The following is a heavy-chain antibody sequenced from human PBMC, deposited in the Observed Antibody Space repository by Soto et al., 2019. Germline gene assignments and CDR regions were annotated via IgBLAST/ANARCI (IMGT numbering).Heavy chain of an antibody. J-gene: IGHJ6*03. V-gene: IGHV4-59*08. CDR1: GGAISSYY. CDR3: ARHGDYSYMDL. D-gene: IGHD2-15*01. Sequence: PSETLSLTCTVSGGAISSYYWSWIRQPPGKGLEWIGYIYYSGSTNYNPSLKSRVTISVDTSKNQFSLKLSSVTAADTAVYYCARHGDYSYMDLWGNATPVTVSS. CDR2: IYYSGST.